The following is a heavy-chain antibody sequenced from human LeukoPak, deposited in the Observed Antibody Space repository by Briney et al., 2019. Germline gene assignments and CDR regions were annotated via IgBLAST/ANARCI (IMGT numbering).Heavy chain of an antibody. CDR1: GYTFTSYD. J-gene: IGHJ5*02. CDR3: ARGHHLGYCSGGSCYGSWFDP. D-gene: IGHD2-15*01. CDR2: MNPNSGNT. Sequence: ASVKVSCKASGYTFTSYDINWVRQATGQGLEWMGWMNPNSGNTGYAQKFQGRVTITRNTSISTAYMELSSLRSEDTAVYYCARGHHLGYCSGGSCYGSWFDPWGQGTLVTVSS. V-gene: IGHV1-8*03.